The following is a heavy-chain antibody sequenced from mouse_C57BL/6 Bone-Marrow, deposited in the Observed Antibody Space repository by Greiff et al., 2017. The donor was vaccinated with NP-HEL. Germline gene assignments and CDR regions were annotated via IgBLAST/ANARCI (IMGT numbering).Heavy chain of an antibody. CDR2: IYPGSGNT. Sequence: VQLQQSGAELVRPGASVKLSCKASGYTFTDYYINWVKQRPGQGLEWIARIYPGSGNTYYNEKFKGKATLTAEKSSSTAYMQLSSLTSEDSAVYFCAREGGNGPWFAYWGQGTLVTVSA. CDR3: AREGGNGPWFAY. CDR1: GYTFTDYY. J-gene: IGHJ3*01. V-gene: IGHV1-76*01.